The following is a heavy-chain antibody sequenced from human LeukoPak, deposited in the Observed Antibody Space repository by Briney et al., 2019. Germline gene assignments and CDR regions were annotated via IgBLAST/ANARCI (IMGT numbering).Heavy chain of an antibody. CDR2: INPSGTST. J-gene: IGHJ3*02. CDR1: GDTFTSYY. Sequence: ASVKVSCKASGDTFTSYYMHWVRQAPGQGLECMGIINPSGTSTSYAQKLQGRVTMTTDTSTSTAYMELRSLRSDDTAVYYCARLPTTRDAFDIWGQGTMVTVSS. V-gene: IGHV1-46*01. D-gene: IGHD4-17*01. CDR3: ARLPTTRDAFDI.